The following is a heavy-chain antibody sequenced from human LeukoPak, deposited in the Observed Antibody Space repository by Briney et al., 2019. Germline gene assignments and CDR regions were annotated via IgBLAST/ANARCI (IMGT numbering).Heavy chain of an antibody. D-gene: IGHD4-17*01. CDR2: INHGGGT. V-gene: IGHV4-34*01. J-gene: IGHJ4*02. CDR1: GGSFSDYF. Sequence: SETLSLTCAVYGGSFSDYFWNRIRQTPGKGLEWIGEINHGGGTKYNPSLKSRATISVDTSKKQFSLNLTSVTAADTAVYYCARGEDGTGDYRPTYFDSWGQGTLVTVSS. CDR3: ARGEDGTGDYRPTYFDS.